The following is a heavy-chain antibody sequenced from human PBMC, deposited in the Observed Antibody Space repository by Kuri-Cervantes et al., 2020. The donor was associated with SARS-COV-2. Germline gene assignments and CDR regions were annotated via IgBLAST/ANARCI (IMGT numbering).Heavy chain of an antibody. J-gene: IGHJ4*02. CDR2: IIPIFGTA. D-gene: IGHD3-10*01. CDR3: ASELGYYGSGSHFDY. CDR1: GGTFSSYT. Sequence: SVKVSCKASGGTFSSYTISWVRQAPGQGLEWMGGIIPIFGTANYAQKFQGRVTITADESTSTAYMELSSLRSEDTAVYYCASELGYYGSGSHFDYWGQGTLVTVSS. V-gene: IGHV1-69*13.